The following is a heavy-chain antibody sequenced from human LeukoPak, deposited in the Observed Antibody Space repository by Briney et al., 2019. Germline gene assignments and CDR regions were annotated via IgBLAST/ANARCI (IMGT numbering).Heavy chain of an antibody. D-gene: IGHD1-1*01. Sequence: PGGSLRVSCAASGFTFSNAWMSWVRQAPGKGLEWVGRIKSKTDGGTTDYAAPVKGRFTISRDDSKNTLYLQMNSLKTEDTAVYYCTTDNEYLLSLGYWGQGTLVTVSS. CDR2: IKSKTDGGTT. CDR3: TTDNEYLLSLGY. CDR1: GFTFSNAW. V-gene: IGHV3-15*01. J-gene: IGHJ4*02.